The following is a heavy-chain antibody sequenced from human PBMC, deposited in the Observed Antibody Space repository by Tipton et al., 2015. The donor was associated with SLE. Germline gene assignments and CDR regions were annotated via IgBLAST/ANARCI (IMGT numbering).Heavy chain of an antibody. J-gene: IGHJ6*02. CDR2: SGST. CDR3: ARDLRPMDV. V-gene: IGHV4-39*07. Sequence: SGSTYYNPSLKSRVTISVDTSKNQFSLKLSSVTAADTAVYFCARDLRPMDVWGPGTTVIVSS.